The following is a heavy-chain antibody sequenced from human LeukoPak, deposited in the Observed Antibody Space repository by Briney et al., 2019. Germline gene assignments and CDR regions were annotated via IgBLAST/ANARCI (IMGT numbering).Heavy chain of an antibody. CDR1: XGSIXXXX. J-gene: IGHJ4*02. CDR2: VHTSGST. Sequence: LXXXXXXGSIXXXXWSXXXQXXGXGXEWIGRVHTSGSTTYNPSLKSRVTLSQDTSKNQFYLRLTSVTAADTAVYYCARDGGGNRNFDYWGQGTLVTVSS. D-gene: IGHD4-23*01. CDR3: ARDGGGNRNFDY. V-gene: IGHV4-4*07.